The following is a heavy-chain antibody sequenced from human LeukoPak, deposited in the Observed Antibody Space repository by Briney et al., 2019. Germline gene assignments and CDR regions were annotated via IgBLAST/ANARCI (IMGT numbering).Heavy chain of an antibody. CDR1: GDSISSGRSY. J-gene: IGHJ4*02. CDR2: IYYSGST. Sequence: SETLSLTCTVSGDSISSGRSYWGWIRQPPGKGLGWIGSIYYSGSTYYNPSLKSRVTISVDTSKNQLPLKLSSVTAADTAVYYCARHYYRTYYFDYWGQGTLVTVSS. D-gene: IGHD3-22*01. CDR3: ARHYYRTYYFDY. V-gene: IGHV4-39*01.